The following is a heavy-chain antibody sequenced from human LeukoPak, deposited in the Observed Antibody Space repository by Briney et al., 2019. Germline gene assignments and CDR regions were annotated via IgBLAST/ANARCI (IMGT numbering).Heavy chain of an antibody. D-gene: IGHD2-15*01. CDR3: ATVRVGYCSGGSCYSRSSALDY. CDR1: GYTLTELS. CDR2: FDPEHGET. V-gene: IGHV1-24*01. J-gene: IGHJ4*02. Sequence: ASVKVSCKVSGYTLTELSMHWVRQAPGKGLEWMGGFDPEHGETIYAQKFQGRVTMTEDTSIDTVYMELSSLRSEDTAVYYCATVRVGYCSGGSCYSRSSALDYWGQGTLVTVSS.